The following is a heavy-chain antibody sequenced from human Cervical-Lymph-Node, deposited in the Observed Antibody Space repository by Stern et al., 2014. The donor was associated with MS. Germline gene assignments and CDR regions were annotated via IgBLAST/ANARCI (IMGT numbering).Heavy chain of an antibody. CDR3: ALSSETSDRWYSLGYDL. CDR2: VCPVFGTP. CDR1: GGTFSKFP. J-gene: IGHJ5*02. V-gene: IGHV1-69*01. Sequence: VQLVESGAEVTKPGSSEKVSCKASGGTFSKFPSSWVRQAPGPGLEWMGGVCPVFGTPTYAQYFRGRVTITADVSTSTVYMELSSLRSDDTAVYYCALSSETSDRWYSLGYDLWGQGTLVTVSS. D-gene: IGHD6-13*01.